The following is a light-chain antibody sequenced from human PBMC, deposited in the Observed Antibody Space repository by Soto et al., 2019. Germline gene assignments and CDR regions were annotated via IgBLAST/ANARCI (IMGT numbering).Light chain of an antibody. V-gene: IGKV3-11*01. CDR1: QSIITY. CDR3: QHRSK. Sequence: ELVLTQSPATLSLFPGERATLSCRASQSIITYVAWYQQKPGQAPRLLMSAASNRATGIPARFSGSGSGTDFTITISSLEPEDFAVYYCQHRSKFGGGTKVEIK. J-gene: IGKJ4*02. CDR2: AAS.